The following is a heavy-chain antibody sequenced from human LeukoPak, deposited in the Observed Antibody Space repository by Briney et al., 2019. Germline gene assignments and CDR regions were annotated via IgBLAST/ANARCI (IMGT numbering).Heavy chain of an antibody. CDR3: ARQLGYCSGGSCQGSWFDP. CDR2: IYYSGST. CDR1: GGSISSYY. Sequence: SETLSLTCTVSGGSISSYYWSWIRQPPGKGLEWIGYIYYSGSTNYNPSLKSRVTISVDTSKNQFSLKLRSVTAADTAVYYCARQLGYCSGGSCQGSWFDPWGQGTLVTVSS. V-gene: IGHV4-59*01. D-gene: IGHD2-15*01. J-gene: IGHJ5*02.